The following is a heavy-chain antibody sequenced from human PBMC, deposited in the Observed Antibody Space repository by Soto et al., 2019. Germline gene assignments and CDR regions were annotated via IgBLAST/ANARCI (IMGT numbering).Heavy chain of an antibody. J-gene: IGHJ4*02. Sequence: LGESLKISCKASGYIFIDYWIGWVRQMPGTGLEWMGIVYPRDSDTRYSPSFQGQVTISADRSTGTAFLQWRSLKASDTALYYCARPPLPGYSIHFNSWGQGTLVTVSS. CDR2: VYPRDSDT. CDR1: GYIFIDYW. CDR3: ARPPLPGYSIHFNS. V-gene: IGHV5-51*01. D-gene: IGHD2-15*01.